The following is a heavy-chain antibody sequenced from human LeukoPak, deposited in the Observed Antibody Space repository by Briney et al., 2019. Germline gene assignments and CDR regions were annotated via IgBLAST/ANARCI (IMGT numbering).Heavy chain of an antibody. CDR1: GGSFSGYY. D-gene: IGHD3-10*01. Sequence: TSETLSLTCAVYGGSFSGYYWSWIRRPPGKGLEWIGTIYYSGSTYYNPSLKSRVAISVDTSKNQLSLKLNSVTAADTAVYYCARRGGSGRSFDIWGQGTMVTVSS. CDR2: IYYSGST. J-gene: IGHJ3*02. CDR3: ARRGGSGRSFDI. V-gene: IGHV4-34*01.